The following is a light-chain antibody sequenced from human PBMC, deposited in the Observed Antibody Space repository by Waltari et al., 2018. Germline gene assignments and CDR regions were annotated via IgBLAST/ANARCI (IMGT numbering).Light chain of an antibody. J-gene: IGKJ2*01. Sequence: ETIMTQSPAILSVSPGETATLSCRASKSIGNNLAWYQQTPGQAPRLLIYVASSRGTGIPARFFGAGSGTDFTLTISSVQSEDFAVYYCQQYNEWPYTFGQGTKVDLK. CDR3: QQYNEWPYT. V-gene: IGKV3-15*01. CDR1: KSIGNN. CDR2: VAS.